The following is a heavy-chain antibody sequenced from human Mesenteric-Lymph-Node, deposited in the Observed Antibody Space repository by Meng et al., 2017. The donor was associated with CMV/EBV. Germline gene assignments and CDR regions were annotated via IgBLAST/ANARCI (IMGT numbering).Heavy chain of an antibody. J-gene: IGHJ3*02. CDR3: ARSTMIVVVITPDAFDI. Sequence: GGSLRLSCAASGFTFSTYAMTWVRQTPGKGLEWVSTLNGGYPEINYADSVKGRFTISRDNSKNTLYLEMNTLRAEDTAVYYCARSTMIVVVITPDAFDIWGQGTMVTVSS. CDR1: GFTFSTYA. CDR2: LNGGYPEI. V-gene: IGHV3-23*01. D-gene: IGHD3-22*01.